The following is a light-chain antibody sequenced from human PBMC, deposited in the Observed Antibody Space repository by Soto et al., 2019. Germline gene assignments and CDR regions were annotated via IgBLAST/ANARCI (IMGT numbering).Light chain of an antibody. V-gene: IGLV2-14*01. J-gene: IGLJ1*01. Sequence: QSALTQPASVSVSPGQSITISCTGTSSDVGGYNYVSWYQQHPGKAPKLMIYEVSNRPSGVSNRFSGSKSGNTASLTISGLQAEDEADYYCSSYTSSSPPYVFGTGTKLTVL. CDR1: SSDVGGYNY. CDR3: SSYTSSSPPYV. CDR2: EVS.